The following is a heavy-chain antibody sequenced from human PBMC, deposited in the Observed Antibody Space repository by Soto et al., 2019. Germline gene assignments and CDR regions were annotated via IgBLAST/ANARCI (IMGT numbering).Heavy chain of an antibody. D-gene: IGHD4-17*01. V-gene: IGHV3-23*01. J-gene: IGHJ4*02. CDR3: AKGRASPTVTSRADY. CDR2: ISGSGGTT. Sequence: EVQLLESGGGLVQPGGSLRLSCAASGFTFTNFAMNWVRQAPGKGLEWVSAISGSGGTTYYADSVKGRFTISRDNSKNTRYLQINSLRAEDTAVYYCAKGRASPTVTSRADYWGQGTLVTVSS. CDR1: GFTFTNFA.